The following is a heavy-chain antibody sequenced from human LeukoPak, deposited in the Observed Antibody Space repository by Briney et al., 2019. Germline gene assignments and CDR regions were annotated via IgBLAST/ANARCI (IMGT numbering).Heavy chain of an antibody. Sequence: QPGGSLRLSCVASGFTVSRYWMSWVRQAPGKGLEWVAKIKQDGSGQYYLDSVKGRFTISRDNAKNSLYLQMNSLRAEDTAVYFCTTGYSSGWYNEGNYWGQGTLVTVSS. CDR3: TTGYSSGWYNEGNY. J-gene: IGHJ4*02. D-gene: IGHD6-19*01. CDR2: IKQDGSGQ. CDR1: GFTVSRYW. V-gene: IGHV3-7*01.